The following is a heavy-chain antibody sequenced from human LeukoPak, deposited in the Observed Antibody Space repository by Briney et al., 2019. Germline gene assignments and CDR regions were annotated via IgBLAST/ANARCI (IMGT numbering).Heavy chain of an antibody. Sequence: GGSLRLSCAASGFTFSSYWMSWVRQAPGKGLEWVATIKQDGSEESYVDSVKGRFTISRDNAKNSLYLQMNSLRAEDTAVYYCARDVLYYDILTGYYVWGQGTLVTVSS. CDR1: GFTFSSYW. J-gene: IGHJ4*02. V-gene: IGHV3-7*01. D-gene: IGHD3-9*01. CDR2: IKQDGSEE. CDR3: ARDVLYYDILTGYYV.